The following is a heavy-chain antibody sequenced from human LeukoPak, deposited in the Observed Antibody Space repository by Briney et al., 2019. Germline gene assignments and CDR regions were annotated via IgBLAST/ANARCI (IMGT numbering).Heavy chain of an antibody. V-gene: IGHV3-20*04. CDR1: GFTFEDYR. CDR3: ARHMVRGATSYYYYYMDV. CDR2: INWNGGST. J-gene: IGHJ6*03. D-gene: IGHD3-10*01. Sequence: PGGSLRLSCAASGFTFEDYRMSWVRHAPGKGLEWVSGINWNGGSTGYADSVKGRFTISRDKAKNSLYLQMNSLRAEDTALYYCARHMVRGATSYYYYYMDVWGKGTTVTVSS.